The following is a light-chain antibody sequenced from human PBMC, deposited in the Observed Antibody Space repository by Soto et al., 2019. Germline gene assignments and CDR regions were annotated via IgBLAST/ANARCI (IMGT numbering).Light chain of an antibody. CDR1: QRVSSN. CDR2: GAS. CDR3: QQYNNWPRT. J-gene: IGKJ1*01. Sequence: ERVRTQSPATLSRSPGESATLSCRASQRVSSNFAWYQQKPCQAPRLLVSGASTRATGIPATFSGRGSGTEFTLTFSSLPSEDFAVYYCQQYNNWPRTFGEGTKVVIK. V-gene: IGKV3-15*01.